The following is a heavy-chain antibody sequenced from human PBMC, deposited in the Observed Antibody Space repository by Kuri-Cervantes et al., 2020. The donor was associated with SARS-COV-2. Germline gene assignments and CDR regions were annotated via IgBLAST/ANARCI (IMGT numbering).Heavy chain of an antibody. J-gene: IGHJ6*02. D-gene: IGHD6-19*01. CDR2: ISYDGSNK. CDR3: AKVAEEDSSGWYPDYYYGMDV. Sequence: GESLKIPCAASGFPFSSYGLHWVRQAPGKGLEWVAVISYDGSNKYYADSVKGRFAISRDNSKNTLYLQMNSLRAEDTAVYYCAKVAEEDSSGWYPDYYYGMDVWGQGTTVTVSS. CDR1: GFPFSSYG. V-gene: IGHV3-30*18.